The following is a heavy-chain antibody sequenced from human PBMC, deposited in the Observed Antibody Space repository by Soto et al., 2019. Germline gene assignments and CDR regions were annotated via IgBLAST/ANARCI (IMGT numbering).Heavy chain of an antibody. CDR2: MNPNSGNT. Sequence: GASVKVSCKASGYTFTSYDFNWVRQATGQGLEWLGWMNPNSGNTVYAQKFQGRVTMTRNTSTSTAYMELSSLRSEDTAVYYCASTNRNYDFWSGSGYYMDIWGQGTTVTVSS. J-gene: IGHJ6*03. CDR1: GYTFTSYD. V-gene: IGHV1-8*01. CDR3: ASTNRNYDFWSGSGYYMDI. D-gene: IGHD3-3*01.